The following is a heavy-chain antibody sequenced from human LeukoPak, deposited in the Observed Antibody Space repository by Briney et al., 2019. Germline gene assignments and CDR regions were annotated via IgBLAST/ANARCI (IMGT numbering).Heavy chain of an antibody. CDR2: ISSSGSTI. CDR1: GFTFSDYY. Sequence: GGSLRLSCAASGFTFSDYYMSWIRQAPGKGLEWVSYISSSGSTIYYADSVKGRFTISRDNAKNSLYLQMNSLRAEDTAVYYCARRNGYSSGWYRGDYYYYMDVWGKGTTVTISS. V-gene: IGHV3-11*01. D-gene: IGHD6-19*01. J-gene: IGHJ6*03. CDR3: ARRNGYSSGWYRGDYYYYMDV.